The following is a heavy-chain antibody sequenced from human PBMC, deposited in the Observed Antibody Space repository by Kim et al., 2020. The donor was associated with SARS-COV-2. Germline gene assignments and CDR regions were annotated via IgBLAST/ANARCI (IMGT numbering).Heavy chain of an antibody. CDR2: IVVGSGNT. Sequence: SVKVSCKASGFTFTSSAVQWVRQARGQRLEWIGWIVVGSGNTNYAQKFQERVTITRDMSTSTTYMELSSLRSEDTAVYYCAADLYHGGSNWNYFAFDIWGQGTMVTVSS. D-gene: IGHD1-7*01. V-gene: IGHV1-58*01. CDR3: AADLYHGGSNWNYFAFDI. CDR1: GFTFTSSA. J-gene: IGHJ3*02.